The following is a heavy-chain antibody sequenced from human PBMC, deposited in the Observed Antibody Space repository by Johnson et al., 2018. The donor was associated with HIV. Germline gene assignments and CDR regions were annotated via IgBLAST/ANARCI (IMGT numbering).Heavy chain of an antibody. CDR2: VSSSATTI. V-gene: IGHV3-11*01. D-gene: IGHD2-2*01. CDR3: ARGIQPDAFDI. J-gene: IGHJ3*02. CDR1: GFTFSHYY. Sequence: QVQLVESGGGLVKPGGSLRISCAASGFTFSHYYMSWIRQAPGKGLDWVSYVSSSATTIYYADSVKGRFTISRDNARNSLYLQMNSLRAEDTAVYYCARGIQPDAFDIWGQGTMVTVSS.